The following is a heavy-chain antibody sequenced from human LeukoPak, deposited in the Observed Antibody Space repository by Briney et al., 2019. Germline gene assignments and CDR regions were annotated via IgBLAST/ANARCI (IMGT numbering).Heavy chain of an antibody. CDR3: ARHVGSSGWYV. Sequence: GESLKISCKASGYSFTSYWIGWVRQMPGKGLEGMGIIYPSDSDTRYSPSFQGQVTISVDKSISTAYLQWSSLKASDTAMYYCARHVGSSGWYVWGQGTLVTVSP. CDR1: GYSFTSYW. CDR2: IYPSDSDT. V-gene: IGHV5-51*01. J-gene: IGHJ4*02. D-gene: IGHD6-19*01.